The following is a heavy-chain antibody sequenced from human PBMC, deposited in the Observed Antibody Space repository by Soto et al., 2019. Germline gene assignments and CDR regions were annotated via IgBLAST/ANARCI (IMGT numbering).Heavy chain of an antibody. CDR3: PRDVVGLTHFDY. CDR1: GDSISTYY. CDR2: TYYIGRT. D-gene: IGHD2-21*01. Sequence: QVQLQESGPGLVKPSETLSLTCTVSGDSISTYYWNWIRQPLGKGLEWIGYTYYIGRTNYNPSLNSRVTISLYPSRNQLSLHLNSVTASDTAIYYFPRDVVGLTHFDYWGQGILVTVSS. J-gene: IGHJ4*02. V-gene: IGHV4-59*13.